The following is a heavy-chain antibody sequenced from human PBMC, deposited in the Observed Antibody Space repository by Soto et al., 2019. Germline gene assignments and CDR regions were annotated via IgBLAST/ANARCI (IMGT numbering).Heavy chain of an antibody. D-gene: IGHD5-12*01. V-gene: IGHV3-23*01. J-gene: IGHJ4*02. CDR1: GFTFSSYA. CDR3: AKGRRWLQLWYFDY. CDR2: ISGSGGST. Sequence: GGSLRLSCAASGFTFSSYAMSWVRQAPGKGLEWVSAISGSGGSTYYADSVKGRFTTSRDNSKNTLYLQMNSLRAEDTAVYYCAKGRRWLQLWYFDYWGQGTLVTVSS.